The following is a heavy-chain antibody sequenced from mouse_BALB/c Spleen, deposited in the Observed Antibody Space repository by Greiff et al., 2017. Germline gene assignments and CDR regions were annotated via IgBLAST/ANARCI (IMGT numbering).Heavy chain of an antibody. J-gene: IGHJ3*01. CDR3: ARGGLLPFAY. CDR2: ISDGGSYT. Sequence: EVMLVESGGGLVKPGGSLKLSCAASGFTFSDYYMYWVRQTPEKRLEWVATISDGGSYTYYPDSVKGRFTISRDNAKNNLYLQMSSLKSEDTAMYYCARGGLLPFAYWGQGTLVTVSA. D-gene: IGHD2-10*01. CDR1: GFTFSDYY. V-gene: IGHV5-4*02.